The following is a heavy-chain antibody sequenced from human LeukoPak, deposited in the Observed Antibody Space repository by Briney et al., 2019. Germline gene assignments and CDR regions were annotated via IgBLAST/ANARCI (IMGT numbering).Heavy chain of an antibody. CDR3: ARFRTWGDKAFDY. Sequence: GGSLRLSCAASGFTFSDYYMSWIRQAPGKGLEWVSYISSSGSTIYYADSVKGRFTISRDNAKNSLYLQMNSLRAEDTAVYYCARFRTWGDKAFDYWGQGTLVTVSS. CDR1: GFTFSDYY. J-gene: IGHJ4*02. D-gene: IGHD2-21*02. CDR2: ISSSGSTI. V-gene: IGHV3-11*04.